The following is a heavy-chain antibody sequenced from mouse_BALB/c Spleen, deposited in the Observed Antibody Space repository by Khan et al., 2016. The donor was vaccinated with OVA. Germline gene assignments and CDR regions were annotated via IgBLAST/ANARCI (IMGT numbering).Heavy chain of an antibody. CDR1: GYTFTAYI. CDR3: ARGGYSAFAY. J-gene: IGHJ3*01. CDR2: IFPGSDIP. D-gene: IGHD2-14*01. V-gene: IGHV1-77*01. Sequence: QVQLQQSGPELVKPGASLKVSCKASGYTFTAYIIGWVKQSTRQGLEWIGDIFPGSDIPYYKEKFKDKATLTVDKSANTAYMQLSSLTSEDSAVYFCARGGYSAFAYWGQGTLVTVSA.